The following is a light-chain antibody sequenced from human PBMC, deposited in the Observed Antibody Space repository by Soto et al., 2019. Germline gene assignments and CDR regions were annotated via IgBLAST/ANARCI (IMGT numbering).Light chain of an antibody. CDR2: KAS. CDR1: QSINSW. Sequence: DIQMTQSPSTLSASVGDRVTITCRASQSINSWLAWYQQKPGKAPTLLIYKASSLESGVPSRFSGSGSGTEFTLTISSLQPDDFATYYCQQYNIYPFTFGPGTKVDIK. V-gene: IGKV1-5*03. CDR3: QQYNIYPFT. J-gene: IGKJ3*01.